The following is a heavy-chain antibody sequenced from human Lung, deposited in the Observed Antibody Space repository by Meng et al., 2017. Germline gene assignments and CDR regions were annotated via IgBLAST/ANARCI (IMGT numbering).Heavy chain of an antibody. CDR2: INHSGST. CDR1: GGSFSDYY. J-gene: IGHJ4*02. Sequence: VQLRLWGEGLFKPSETLSLTCVVSGGSFSDYYWSWIRQPTGKGLEWIGEINHSGSTNYNPSLESRATISVDTSQNNLSLKLSSVTAADSAVYYCARGPTTMAHDFDYWGQGTLVTVSS. CDR3: ARGPTTMAHDFDY. V-gene: IGHV4-34*01. D-gene: IGHD4-11*01.